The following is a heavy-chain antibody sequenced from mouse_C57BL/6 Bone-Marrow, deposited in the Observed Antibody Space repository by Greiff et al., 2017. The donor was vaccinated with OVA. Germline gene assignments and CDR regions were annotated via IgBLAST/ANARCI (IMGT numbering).Heavy chain of an antibody. CDR1: GFTFSSYA. CDR3: ARDLLPYAMDY. CDR2: ISDGGSYT. V-gene: IGHV5-4*01. J-gene: IGHJ4*01. Sequence: EVNVVESGGGLVKPGGSLKLSCAASGFTFSSYAMSWVRQTPEKRLEWVATISDGGSYTYYPDNVKGRFTISRDNAKNNLYLQMSHLKSEDTAMYYCARDLLPYAMDYWGQGTSVTVSS. D-gene: IGHD2-1*01.